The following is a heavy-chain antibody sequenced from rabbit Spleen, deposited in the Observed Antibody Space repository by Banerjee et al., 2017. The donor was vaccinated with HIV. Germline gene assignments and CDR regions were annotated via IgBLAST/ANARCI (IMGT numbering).Heavy chain of an antibody. V-gene: IGHV1S40*01. Sequence: QPLEESGGDLVKPGASLTLPCIASRGPFSGDPYMCWVRQAPGKGLEWIACIATGGSGFTYFASWAKGRFTISKTSSTTVTLQMTSLTAADAATYFCARDTSTSFSSYGMDLWGPGTLVTVS. J-gene: IGHJ6*01. CDR2: IATGGSGFT. CDR1: RGPFSGDPY. CDR3: ARDTSTSFSSYGMDL. D-gene: IGHD1-1*01.